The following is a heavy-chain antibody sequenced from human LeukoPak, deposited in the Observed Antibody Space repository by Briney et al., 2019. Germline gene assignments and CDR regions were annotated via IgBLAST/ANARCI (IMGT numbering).Heavy chain of an antibody. CDR1: GGSISSGSYY. CDR2: IYTSGST. D-gene: IGHD3-16*01. J-gene: IGHJ5*02. Sequence: SETLSLTCTVSGGSISSGSYYWSWIRQPAGKGLEWIGRIYTSGSTNYNPSLKSRVTISVDTSKNQFSLKLSSVTAADTAVYYCARDSFGVGGADNWFDPWGQGTLVTVSS. V-gene: IGHV4-61*02. CDR3: ARDSFGVGGADNWFDP.